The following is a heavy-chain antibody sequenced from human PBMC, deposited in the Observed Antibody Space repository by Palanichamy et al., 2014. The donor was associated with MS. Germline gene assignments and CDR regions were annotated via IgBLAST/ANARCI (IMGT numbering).Heavy chain of an antibody. CDR3: ARNGDHAHFYYYMDV. CDR2: ISYDGGNK. CDR1: GFTFNTYT. Sequence: QVQLVESGGGVVQPGRSLRLSCAASGFTFNTYTLHWVRQAPGTGLEWVAVISYDGGNKYYADSVKGRFTISRDNSKNTLYLQMNSLRAEDTAVYYCARNGDHAHFYYYMDVWGKGTTVTVSS. D-gene: IGHD4-17*01. V-gene: IGHV3-30-3*01. J-gene: IGHJ6*03.